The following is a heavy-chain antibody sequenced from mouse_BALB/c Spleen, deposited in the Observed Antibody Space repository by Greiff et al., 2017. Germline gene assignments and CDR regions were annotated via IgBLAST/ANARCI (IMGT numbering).Heavy chain of an antibody. J-gene: IGHJ3*01. V-gene: IGHV3-2*02. Sequence: DVQLQESGPGLVKPSQSLSLTCTVTGYSITSDYAWNWIRQFPGNKLEWMGYISYSGSTSYNPSLKSRISITRDTSKNQFFLQLNSVTTEDTATYYCASYSWFAYWGQGTLVTVSA. CDR1: GYSITSDYA. CDR2: ISYSGST. CDR3: ASYSWFAY.